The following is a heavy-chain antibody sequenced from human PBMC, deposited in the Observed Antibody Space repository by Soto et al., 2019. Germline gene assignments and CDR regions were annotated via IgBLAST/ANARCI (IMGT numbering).Heavy chain of an antibody. CDR1: GCSISSRVYY. J-gene: IGHJ4*02. CDR2: IYYSGST. V-gene: IGHV4-31*03. Sequence: PSETLSRTCTVSGCSISSRVYYWSWIRQHPGKGLEWIGYIYYSGSTYYNPSLKSRVTISVDTSKNQLSLKLSSVTAADTAVYYCARFESYYGSGSYDYWGQGTLVTVSS. CDR3: ARFESYYGSGSYDY. D-gene: IGHD3-10*01.